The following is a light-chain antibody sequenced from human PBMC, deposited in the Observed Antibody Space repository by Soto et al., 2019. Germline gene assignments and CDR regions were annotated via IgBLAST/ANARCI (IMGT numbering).Light chain of an antibody. J-gene: IGLJ1*01. CDR1: SSNIGSNY. Sequence: QSVLTQPPSASGTPGQRVTISCSGSSSNIGSNYVYWYQQLPGTAPILLIYRDNQRPSGVPDRFSGSKSGTSASLAISGLQSEDEADYYCAAWDDSLNGFYVFGTGTKVTVL. CDR3: AAWDDSLNGFYV. CDR2: RDN. V-gene: IGLV1-44*01.